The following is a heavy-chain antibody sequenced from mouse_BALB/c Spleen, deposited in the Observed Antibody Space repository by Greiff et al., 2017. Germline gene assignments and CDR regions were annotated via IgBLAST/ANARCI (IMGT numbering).Heavy chain of an antibody. CDR2: IYPGDGDT. J-gene: IGHJ4*01. CDR3: ARSYYRYDVPYYAMDY. V-gene: IGHV1-82*01. Sequence: QVQLQQSGPELVKPGASVKISCKASGYAFSSSWMNWVKQRPGQGLEWIGRIYPGDGDTNYNGKFKGKATLTADKSSSTAYMQLSSLTSVDSAVYFCARSYYRYDVPYYAMDYWGQGTSVTVSS. D-gene: IGHD2-14*01. CDR1: GYAFSSSW.